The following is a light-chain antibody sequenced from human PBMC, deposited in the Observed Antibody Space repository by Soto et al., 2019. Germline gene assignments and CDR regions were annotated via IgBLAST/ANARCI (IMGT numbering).Light chain of an antibody. CDR1: SSDVGGYNY. V-gene: IGLV2-8*01. J-gene: IGLJ2*01. CDR3: SSYAGINTKVV. CDR2: EVT. Sequence: QSVLTQPPSASGSPGQSVTLSCTGTSSDVGGYNYVSWYQQHPGKAPKLMIYEVTKRPSGVPDRFSGSKSDNTASQTVSGRHAEDEADYYCSSYAGINTKVVFGGGSKLTVL.